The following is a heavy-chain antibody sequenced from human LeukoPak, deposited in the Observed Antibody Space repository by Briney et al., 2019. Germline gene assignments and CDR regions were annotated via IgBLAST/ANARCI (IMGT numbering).Heavy chain of an antibody. CDR2: IKSKTDGGTT. CDR1: GFTFSNAW. V-gene: IGHV3-15*01. J-gene: IGHJ3*02. CDR3: TTPYYYDSSGYHAFDI. Sequence: GGSLRLSCAASGFTFSNAWMSWVRQAPGKGLEWVGRIKSKTDGGTTDYAAPVKGRFTISRDDSKNTLYLQMNSLKTEDTAVYYCTTPYYYDSSGYHAFDIWGQGTMVTVSS. D-gene: IGHD3-22*01.